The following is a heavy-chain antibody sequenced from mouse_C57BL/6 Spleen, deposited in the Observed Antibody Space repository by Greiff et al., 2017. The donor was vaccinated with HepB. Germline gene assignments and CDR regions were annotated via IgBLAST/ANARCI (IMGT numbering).Heavy chain of an antibody. CDR3: ARQGGNYPFYYAMDY. CDR2: IWSDGST. Sequence: VHLVESGPGLVAPSQSLSITCTVSGFSLTSYGVHWVRQPPGKGLEWLVVIWSDGSTTYNSALKSRLSISKDNSKSQVFLKMNSLQTDDTAMYYCARQGGNYPFYYAMDYWGQGTSVTVSS. V-gene: IGHV2-6-1*01. D-gene: IGHD2-1*01. CDR1: GFSLTSYG. J-gene: IGHJ4*01.